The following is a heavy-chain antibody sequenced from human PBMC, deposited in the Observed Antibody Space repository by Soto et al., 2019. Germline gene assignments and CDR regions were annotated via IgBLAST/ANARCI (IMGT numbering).Heavy chain of an antibody. D-gene: IGHD4-17*01. CDR3: AKVSTVTTSRWLGGNYYYYGMDV. V-gene: IGHV3-23*01. Sequence: VQLLESGGGLVQPGGSLRLSCAASGFTFSSYAMSWVRQAPGKGLEWVSAISGSGGSTYYADSVKGRFTISRDNSKNTLYLQMNSLRAEDTAVYYCAKVSTVTTSRWLGGNYYYYGMDVWGQGTTVTVSS. J-gene: IGHJ6*02. CDR1: GFTFSSYA. CDR2: ISGSGGST.